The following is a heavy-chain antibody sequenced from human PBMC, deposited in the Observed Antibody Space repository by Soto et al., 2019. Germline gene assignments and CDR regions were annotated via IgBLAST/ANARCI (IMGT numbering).Heavy chain of an antibody. J-gene: IGHJ4*02. CDR1: GDSISSGGFY. CDR2: ICYSGIT. D-gene: IGHD2-21*02. CDR3: ARGSGVAVTAFPTYYCDH. Sequence: QVQLQESGPGLVKPSQTLSLTCTVSGDSISSGGFYWSWIRQSPGKGLEWIGYICYSGITQYNPSLKSRVTISVDTAKSQFSLGVSSVTAADTSVYYCARGSGVAVTAFPTYYCDHWGQGTLVTVSS. V-gene: IGHV4-31*03.